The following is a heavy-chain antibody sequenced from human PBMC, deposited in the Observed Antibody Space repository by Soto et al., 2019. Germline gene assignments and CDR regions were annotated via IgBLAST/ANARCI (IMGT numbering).Heavy chain of an antibody. CDR3: ARQYHSSRLLYYYYYMDV. CDR1: GGSISSSSYY. V-gene: IGHV4-39*01. CDR2: IYYSGST. J-gene: IGHJ6*03. D-gene: IGHD6-13*01. Sequence: PSETLSLTCTVSGGSISSSSYYWGWIRQPPGKGLEWIGSIYYSGSTYYNPSLKSRVTISVDTSKNQFSLKLSSVTAADTAVYYCARQYHSSRLLYYYYYMDVWGKGTTVTVSS.